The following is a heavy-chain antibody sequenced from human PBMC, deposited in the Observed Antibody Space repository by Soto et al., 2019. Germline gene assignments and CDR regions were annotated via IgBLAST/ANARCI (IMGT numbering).Heavy chain of an antibody. CDR1: GGSISSVGYY. V-gene: IGHV4-31*03. J-gene: IGHJ6*02. D-gene: IGHD5-18*01. CDR2: IYYSGST. Sequence: PSETLCLTCTFSGGSISSVGYYWSWIRQDPGKGLEWIGYIYYSGSTYYNPSLKSRLTISVDTSKNQFSLKLSSVTAADTAVYYCARDLGYTYGVMDVWGQGTTVTV. CDR3: ARDLGYTYGVMDV.